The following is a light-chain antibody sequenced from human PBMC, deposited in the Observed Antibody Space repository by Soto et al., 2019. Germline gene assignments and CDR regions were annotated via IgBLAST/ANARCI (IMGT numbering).Light chain of an antibody. CDR3: QTWGTGIVV. J-gene: IGLJ2*01. V-gene: IGLV4-69*01. Sequence: QLVLTQSPSASASLGASVKLTCTLSSGHSNYAIAWHQQQPERGPRYLIKLNSDGSHSKGDGIPDRFSGSSSGAERYLSISSLQSEDEAGYYCQTWGTGIVVFGGGTKLTVL. CDR2: LNSDGSH. CDR1: SGHSNYA.